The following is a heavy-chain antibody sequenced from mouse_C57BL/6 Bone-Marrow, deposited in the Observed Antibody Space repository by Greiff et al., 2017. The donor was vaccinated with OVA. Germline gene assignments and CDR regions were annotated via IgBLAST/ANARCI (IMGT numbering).Heavy chain of an antibody. CDR3: ARPGSDYAMDY. Sequence: VQLQQSGAELVRPGTSVKMSCKASGYTFTNYWIGWAKQRPGHCLEWIGDIYPGGGYTNYNEKFKGKATLTADKSSSTAYMQFSSLTSEDSAIYYCARPGSDYAMDYWGQGTSVTVSS. CDR1: GYTFTNYW. J-gene: IGHJ4*01. CDR2: IYPGGGYT. V-gene: IGHV1-63*01.